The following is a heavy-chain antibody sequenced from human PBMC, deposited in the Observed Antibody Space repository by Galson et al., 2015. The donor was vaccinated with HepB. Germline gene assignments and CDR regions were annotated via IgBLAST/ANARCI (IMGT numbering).Heavy chain of an antibody. V-gene: IGHV3-11*01. Sequence: SLRLSCAASGFTFSDYYMSWIRQAPGKGLEWVSYIGNSGTTIYYADSVKGRFTISRDNAKNSLFLQMNSLRAEDTAVYYCARRKEYCSSASCYIYFDYWGQGTLVTVSS. CDR1: GFTFSDYY. CDR3: ARRKEYCSSASCYIYFDY. CDR2: IGNSGTTI. J-gene: IGHJ4*02. D-gene: IGHD2-2*02.